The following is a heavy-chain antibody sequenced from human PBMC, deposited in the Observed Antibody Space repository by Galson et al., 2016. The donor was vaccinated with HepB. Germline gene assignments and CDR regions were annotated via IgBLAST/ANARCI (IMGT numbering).Heavy chain of an antibody. CDR2: MFHGGST. D-gene: IGHD6-13*01. CDR3: ARLEGSWGDYSGLDV. J-gene: IGHJ6*02. CDR1: GDSISSNRYF. Sequence: ETLSLTCTVSGDSISSNRYFWAWIRQPPGEGLQWIASMFHGGSTYFSPSLKSRVVVSVDTSKNQFSLNLTSVTAPDTAVYYCARLEGSWGDYSGLDVWGQGTTVTVSS. V-gene: IGHV4-39*01.